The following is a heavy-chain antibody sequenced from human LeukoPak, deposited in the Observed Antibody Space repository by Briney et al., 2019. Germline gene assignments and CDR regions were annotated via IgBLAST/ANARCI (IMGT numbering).Heavy chain of an antibody. CDR1: GGSFNDYY. Sequence: SETLSPTCSLYGGSFNDYYWSWIRQPPGKGLEWIGEINHSGGTNYNPSLWSRLTISIDTSKHQFSLQVTSVTAADTGVYFCARVSEIMISFGGVISHFDNWGQGALVTVSS. CDR2: INHSGGT. J-gene: IGHJ4*02. D-gene: IGHD3-16*02. V-gene: IGHV4-34*01. CDR3: ARVSEIMISFGGVISHFDN.